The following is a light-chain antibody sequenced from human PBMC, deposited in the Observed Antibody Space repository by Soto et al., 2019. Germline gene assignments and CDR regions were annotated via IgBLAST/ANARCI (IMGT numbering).Light chain of an antibody. J-gene: IGKJ5*01. CDR3: QKYNSAPLT. CDR1: QGIGNY. V-gene: IGKV1-27*01. Sequence: DIQMIQSPSSLSTSVGDRVTITCRASQGIGNYLAWYQQKPGKVPKLLIYAASTLQSGVPSRFSGSGSGTDFTLTISSLQPEDVATYYCQKYNSAPLTFGQGTRLEIK. CDR2: AAS.